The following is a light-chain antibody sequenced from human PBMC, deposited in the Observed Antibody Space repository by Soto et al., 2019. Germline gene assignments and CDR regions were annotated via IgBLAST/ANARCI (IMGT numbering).Light chain of an antibody. Sequence: EIVLTQSPGTLSLSPGERATLSCRASQSVSSSYFAWYQQKPGQAPRLLIYGASSRATGIPDRFSGSGSGTDFTLTISRLEPEDFAVYYCQQYGISPYTFGQGTKLGI. J-gene: IGKJ2*01. CDR1: QSVSSSY. CDR3: QQYGISPYT. V-gene: IGKV3-20*01. CDR2: GAS.